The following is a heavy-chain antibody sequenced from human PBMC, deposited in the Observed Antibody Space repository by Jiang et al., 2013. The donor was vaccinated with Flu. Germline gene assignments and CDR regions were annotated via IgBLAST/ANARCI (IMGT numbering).Heavy chain of an antibody. CDR2: IYPGDSDT. J-gene: IGHJ6*02. D-gene: IGHD1-26*01. CDR3: ARCAVGGRVCGGDMDV. CDR1: GYSFSSYW. V-gene: IGHV5-51*01. Sequence: SGAEVKKPGESLKISCQGSGYSFSSYWLGWARQMPGKGLEWMGIIYPGDSDTRYSPPFQGQVTISADKSISTAYLQWSSLKASDTAIYYCARCAVGGRVCGGDMDVWGQGTTVTASS.